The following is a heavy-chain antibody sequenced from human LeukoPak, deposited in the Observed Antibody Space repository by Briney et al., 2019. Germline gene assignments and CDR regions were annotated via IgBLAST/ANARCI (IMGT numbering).Heavy chain of an antibody. J-gene: IGHJ4*02. D-gene: IGHD3-22*01. Sequence: ASVKVSCKASGGTFSSYAISWVRQAPGQGLEWMGWISAYNGNTNYAQKLQGRVTMTTDTSTSTAYMELRSLRSDDTAVYYCARDHSSGYYPFDYWGQGTLVTVSS. V-gene: IGHV1-18*01. CDR2: ISAYNGNT. CDR3: ARDHSSGYYPFDY. CDR1: GGTFSSYA.